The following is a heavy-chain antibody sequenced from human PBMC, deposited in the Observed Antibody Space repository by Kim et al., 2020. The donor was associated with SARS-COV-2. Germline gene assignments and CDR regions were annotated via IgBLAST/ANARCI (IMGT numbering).Heavy chain of an antibody. Sequence: GNTNYAQKLQGRVTMTTDTSTSTAYMELRSLRSDDTAVYYCARGLLYFDYWGQGTLVTVSS. CDR3: ARGLLYFDY. J-gene: IGHJ4*02. V-gene: IGHV1-18*01. CDR2: GNT. D-gene: IGHD1-26*01.